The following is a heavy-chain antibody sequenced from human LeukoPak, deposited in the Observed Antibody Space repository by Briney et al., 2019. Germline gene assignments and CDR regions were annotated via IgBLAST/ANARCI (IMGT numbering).Heavy chain of an antibody. CDR3: AGTYSNYGLAQNFDY. J-gene: IGHJ4*02. Sequence: PSETLSLTCTVSGGSISSYYWSWIRQPPGKGLEWIGYIYHSGSTKYNPSLKSRVTISVDTSKNQFSLKLSSVTAADTAVYYCAGTYSNYGLAQNFDYWGQGTLVTVSS. V-gene: IGHV4-59*01. D-gene: IGHD4-11*01. CDR1: GGSISSYY. CDR2: IYHSGST.